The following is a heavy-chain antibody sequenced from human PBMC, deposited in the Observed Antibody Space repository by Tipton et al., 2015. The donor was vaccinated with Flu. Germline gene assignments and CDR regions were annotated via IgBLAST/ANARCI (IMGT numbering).Heavy chain of an antibody. D-gene: IGHD1-1*01. J-gene: IGHJ6*02. CDR3: ARAGTTWRRMDV. V-gene: IGHV4-59*01. Sequence: TLSLTCTVSGGSISRYYWSWIRQPPGKGLEWIGYIYYSGSTNYNPSLKSRVTISVDTPKNQFSLKLSSVTAADTAVYYCARAGTTWRRMDVWGQGTTVTVSS. CDR1: GGSISRYY. CDR2: IYYSGST.